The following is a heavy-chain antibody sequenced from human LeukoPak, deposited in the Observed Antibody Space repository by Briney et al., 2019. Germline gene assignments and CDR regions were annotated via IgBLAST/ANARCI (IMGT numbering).Heavy chain of an antibody. V-gene: IGHV1-18*01. Sequence: ASVKVSCKASGYTFTSYGISWVRQAPGQGLEXXXXXSAYNGNTNYAQKLQGRVTMTTDTSTSTAYMELRSLRSDDTAVYYCARVNMVRGVTLLDYWGQGTLVIVSS. J-gene: IGHJ4*02. CDR2: XSAYNGNT. D-gene: IGHD3-10*01. CDR3: ARVNMVRGVTLLDY. CDR1: GYTFTSYG.